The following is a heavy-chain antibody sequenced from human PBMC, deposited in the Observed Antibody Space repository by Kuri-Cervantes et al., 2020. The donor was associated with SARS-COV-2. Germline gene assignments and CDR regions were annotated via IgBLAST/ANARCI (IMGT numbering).Heavy chain of an antibody. Sequence: SETLSLTCAVYGGSFSGYYWSWIRQPPGKGLEWIGEINHSGSTNYNPSLKSRVTISVDTSKNQFSLKLSSVTAADTAAYYCARPNIKQWLVLFGTGSAFDIWGQGTMVTVSS. V-gene: IGHV4-34*01. CDR1: GGSFSGYY. D-gene: IGHD6-19*01. CDR3: ARPNIKQWLVLFGTGSAFDI. CDR2: INHSGST. J-gene: IGHJ3*02.